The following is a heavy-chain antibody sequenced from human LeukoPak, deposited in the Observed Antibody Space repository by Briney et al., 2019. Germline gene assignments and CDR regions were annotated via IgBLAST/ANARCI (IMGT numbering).Heavy chain of an antibody. CDR3: AKRGSGTFSPFAC. Sequence: GGSLRLSCAASGFTFSTYGMHWVPEAPGKGLEWVAFIRYDGSNKYYADSGKGRFTISRDNSKNTLYLQMNSLRAEDTALYYCAKRGSGTFSPFACWGQGTLVTVSS. CDR2: IRYDGSNK. V-gene: IGHV3-30*02. CDR1: GFTFSTYG. D-gene: IGHD1-26*01. J-gene: IGHJ4*02.